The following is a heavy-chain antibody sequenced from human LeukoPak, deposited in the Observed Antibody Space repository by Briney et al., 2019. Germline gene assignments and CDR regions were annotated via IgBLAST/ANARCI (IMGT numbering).Heavy chain of an antibody. V-gene: IGHV4-59*12. J-gene: IGHJ5*02. CDR1: GGSISSYY. CDR3: ASEVLAARSYNWFDP. D-gene: IGHD6-6*01. CDR2: IYYSGST. Sequence: PSETLSLTCTVSGGSISSYYWSWIRQPPGKGPEWIGYIYYSGSTNYNPSLKSRVTISVDTSKNQFSLQLNSVTPEDTAVYYCASEVLAARSYNWFDPWGQGTLVTVSS.